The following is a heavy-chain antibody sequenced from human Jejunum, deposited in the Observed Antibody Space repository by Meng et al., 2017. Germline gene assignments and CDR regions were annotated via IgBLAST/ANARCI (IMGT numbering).Heavy chain of an antibody. V-gene: IGHV4-61*08. J-gene: IGHJ4*02. Sequence: QVQLPEAGPRLVRPSETLSLICTVSGGSVSRAGYQWGWIRQPPGKGLEWIGYASTNYNPSLKSRVTISLDTSRNQFSLSLSSVSAADTAVYYCARDHMGSLDYWGQGILVTVSS. D-gene: IGHD1-26*01. CDR1: GGSVSRAGYQ. CDR2: AST. CDR3: ARDHMGSLDY.